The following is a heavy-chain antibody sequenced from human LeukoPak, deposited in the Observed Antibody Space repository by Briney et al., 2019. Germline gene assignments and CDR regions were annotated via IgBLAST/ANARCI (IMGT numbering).Heavy chain of an antibody. D-gene: IGHD1-26*01. CDR3: AKDTGLGFIGGPWDY. J-gene: IGHJ4*02. CDR2: ISWNSGSI. CDR1: EFTFDDYA. V-gene: IGHV3-9*01. Sequence: GGSLRLSCAASEFTFDDYAMHWVRQAPGKGLEWVSGISWNSGSIGYADSVKGRFTISRDNAKNSLYLQMNSLRAEDTALYYCAKDTGLGFIGGPWDYWGQGTLVTVSS.